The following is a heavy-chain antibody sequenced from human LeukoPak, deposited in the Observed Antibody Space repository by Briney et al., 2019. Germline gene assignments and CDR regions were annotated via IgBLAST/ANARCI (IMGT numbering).Heavy chain of an antibody. D-gene: IGHD1-26*01. CDR3: ARDQRSESYYPWGWFDP. J-gene: IGHJ5*02. CDR1: GFAVSTNY. Sequence: GGSLRLSCAASGFAVSTNYLSWVRQAPGKGLEWVSVIYSDGSTYYTDSVKGRFTISRDNSKNTLYLQMNSLRPEDTAVYYCARDQRSESYYPWGWFDPWGQGTLVTVS. V-gene: IGHV3-66*02. CDR2: IYSDGST.